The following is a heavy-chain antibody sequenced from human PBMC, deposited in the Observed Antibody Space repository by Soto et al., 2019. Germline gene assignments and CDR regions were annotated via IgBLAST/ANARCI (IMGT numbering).Heavy chain of an antibody. CDR2: INPNSGGT. Sequence: ASVKVSCKASGYTFAGYYMHWVRQAPGQGLEWMGWINPNSGGTNYAQKFQGRVTMTRDTSISTAYMELSRLRSDDTAVYYCARPTSQSGWYDYWGQGTLVTVSS. CDR1: GYTFAGYY. D-gene: IGHD6-19*01. J-gene: IGHJ4*02. CDR3: ARPTSQSGWYDY. V-gene: IGHV1-2*02.